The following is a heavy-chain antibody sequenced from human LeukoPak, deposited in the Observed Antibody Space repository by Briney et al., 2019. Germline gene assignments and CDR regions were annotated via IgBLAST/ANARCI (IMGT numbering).Heavy chain of an antibody. Sequence: ASVKVSCKASGGTFTIYAISWVRQAPGQELEWMGRIIPIFGTANYAQKFQGRVTITTDESTSTAYMELSSVRSEDTAVYYCARDCSGGSCAYFDYWGQGTLVTVSS. CDR3: ARDCSGGSCAYFDY. J-gene: IGHJ4*02. V-gene: IGHV1-69*05. CDR2: IIPIFGTA. D-gene: IGHD2-15*01. CDR1: GGTFTIYA.